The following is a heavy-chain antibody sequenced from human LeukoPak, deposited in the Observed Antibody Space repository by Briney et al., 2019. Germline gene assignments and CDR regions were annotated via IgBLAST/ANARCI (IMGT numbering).Heavy chain of an antibody. Sequence: GGSLRLSCAVSGLTFSNYAMSWVRQAPGKGLDWVSTISNSGDSTYYADSVKGRFTISRDNSKNTLYLQMNSLRAEDTAVYYCAKIPQRTENDYWGQGTLVTVSP. J-gene: IGHJ4*02. V-gene: IGHV3-23*01. CDR1: GLTFSNYA. D-gene: IGHD1-14*01. CDR2: ISNSGDST. CDR3: AKIPQRTENDY.